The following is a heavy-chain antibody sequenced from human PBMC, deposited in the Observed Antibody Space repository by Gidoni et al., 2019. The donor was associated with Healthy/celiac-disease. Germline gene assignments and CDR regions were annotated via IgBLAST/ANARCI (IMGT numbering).Heavy chain of an antibody. CDR1: GFTVSSNY. CDR3: ARESKEETTYYYGMDV. CDR2: IYSGGST. Sequence: EVQLVESGGGLIQPGGSLRLSCAASGFTVSSNYMSWVRQAPGKGLEWVSVIYSGGSTYYADSVKGRFTISRDNSKNTLYLQMNSLRAEDTAVYYCARESKEETTYYYGMDVWGQGTTVTVSS. D-gene: IGHD4-4*01. V-gene: IGHV3-53*01. J-gene: IGHJ6*02.